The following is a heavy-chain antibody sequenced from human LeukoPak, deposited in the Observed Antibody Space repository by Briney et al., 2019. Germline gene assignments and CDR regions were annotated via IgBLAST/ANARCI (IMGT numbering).Heavy chain of an antibody. CDR1: GYSFTSYW. J-gene: IGHJ4*02. CDR3: ARIREYSSSYGDFDY. V-gene: IGHV5-51*01. Sequence: RGESLKISCKGSGYSFTSYWIGWVRQMPGKGLEWMGIIYPGDSDTRYSPSFQGQVTISADKSISTAYLQWSSLKASDTAMYYCARIREYSSSYGDFDYWGQGTLVTVSS. CDR2: IYPGDSDT. D-gene: IGHD6-13*01.